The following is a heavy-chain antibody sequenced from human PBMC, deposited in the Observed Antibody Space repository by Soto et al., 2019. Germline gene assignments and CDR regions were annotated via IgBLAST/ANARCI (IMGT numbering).Heavy chain of an antibody. Sequence: EVQLVESGGDLVQPGGSLGLSCAASAFTFSNSWMSWVRQAPGKGLEWVANIKNDGSEKYYVDSVKGRFTISRDNAKNSLYLQMNSLRADDTAVYYCARDRGRIDYWGQGTLVTVSS. CDR2: IKNDGSEK. J-gene: IGHJ4*02. CDR3: ARDRGRIDY. CDR1: AFTFSNSW. V-gene: IGHV3-7*05.